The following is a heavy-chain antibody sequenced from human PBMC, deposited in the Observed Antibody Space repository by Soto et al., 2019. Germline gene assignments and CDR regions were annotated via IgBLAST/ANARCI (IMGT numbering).Heavy chain of an antibody. CDR3: AITYGDYVVGAFDI. CDR2: IIPIFGTS. Sequence: QVQLVQSGAEVKKPGSSVKVSCKASGGSFSTYSISWVRQAPGQGLEWMGGIIPIFGTSTYAQKFQGRVTITADKSTNTAYMELSSLRSEDTAVYYWAITYGDYVVGAFDIWGQGTMVTVSS. D-gene: IGHD4-17*01. V-gene: IGHV1-69*06. J-gene: IGHJ3*02. CDR1: GGSFSTYS.